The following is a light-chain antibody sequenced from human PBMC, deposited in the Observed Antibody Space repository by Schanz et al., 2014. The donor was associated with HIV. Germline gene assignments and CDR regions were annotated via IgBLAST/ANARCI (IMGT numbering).Light chain of an antibody. CDR2: RAS. CDR1: QYINRW. V-gene: IGKV1-5*03. J-gene: IGKJ2*01. Sequence: DIQMTQSPSTLSASAGDGVTITCRASQYINRWLAWYQQKPGQAPKLLISRASSLETGVSLRFSGAESGTDSTLTISSLQPDDFAKYYCQQYQTYPSSFGQGTKLEI. CDR3: QQYQTYPSS.